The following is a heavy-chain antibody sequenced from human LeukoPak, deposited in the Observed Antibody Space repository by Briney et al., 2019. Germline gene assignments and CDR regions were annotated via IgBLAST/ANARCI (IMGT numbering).Heavy chain of an antibody. V-gene: IGHV1-18*01. CDR3: ARAFPPLRFLEWPQNYYYMDV. D-gene: IGHD3-3*01. CDR1: GYTFTSYG. Sequence: ASVKVSCKASGYTFTSYGISWVRQAPGQGLEWMGWISAYNGNTNYAQKLQGRVTMTTDTSTSTAYMELRSLRSDDTAVYYCARAFPPLRFLEWPQNYYYMDVWGKGTTVTVSS. J-gene: IGHJ6*03. CDR2: ISAYNGNT.